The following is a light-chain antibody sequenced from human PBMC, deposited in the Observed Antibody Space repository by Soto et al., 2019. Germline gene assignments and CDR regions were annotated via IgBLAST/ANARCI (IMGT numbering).Light chain of an antibody. J-gene: IGKJ1*01. Sequence: EIVLTQSPGTLSLSPGERATLSCRASQSVSNNYFAWYQHKPGQAPRLLIYGASNRATGITDRFSGSGSGTDLTLTISRLEPEDFAVYYCQQYGTSPWTFGQGTEVEIK. V-gene: IGKV3-20*01. CDR1: QSVSNNY. CDR3: QQYGTSPWT. CDR2: GAS.